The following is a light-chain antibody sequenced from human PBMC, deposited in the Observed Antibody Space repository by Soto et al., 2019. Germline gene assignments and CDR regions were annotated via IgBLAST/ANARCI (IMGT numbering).Light chain of an antibody. J-gene: IGLJ3*02. CDR1: SSDVGAYNY. CDR3: TSYTSSVTLV. V-gene: IGLV2-14*01. CDR2: DVI. Sequence: QSALTQPASVSGSPGQSITISCTGTSSDVGAYNYVSWYQQHPGKVPKLIIYDVINRPSGVSSRFSGSKSVNTAALTISGLQAEDEADYYRTSYTSSVTLVFGGGTKLTV.